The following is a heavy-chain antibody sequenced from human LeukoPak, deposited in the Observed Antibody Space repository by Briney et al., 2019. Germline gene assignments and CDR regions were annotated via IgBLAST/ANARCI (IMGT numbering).Heavy chain of an antibody. D-gene: IGHD1-26*01. CDR2: ISTYKAKT. Sequence: APVRVSSTASLYTFTTYGIIWVRQAPGQGLEWMGWISTYKAKTKYAQNLQGRVAMTTDTSTSTVYMELRSLTADDTAVYYCARDTGSNFFDPWGQGTLVTVAS. CDR1: LYTFTTYG. CDR3: ARDTGSNFFDP. V-gene: IGHV1-18*01. J-gene: IGHJ5*02.